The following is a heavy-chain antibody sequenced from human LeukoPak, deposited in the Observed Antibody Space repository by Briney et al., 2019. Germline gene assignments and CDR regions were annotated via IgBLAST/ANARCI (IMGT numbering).Heavy chain of an antibody. Sequence: GGSLRLSCAASRFTFSNYDMTWVRQAPGKGLEWVSDISGSGGSTFYADSVKGRFTISRDTSRNTLYLQMNSLRAEDAAVYYCAKRTRDYFDYWGQGTLVTVSS. D-gene: IGHD3-10*01. CDR3: AKRTRDYFDY. V-gene: IGHV3-23*01. CDR1: RFTFSNYD. CDR2: ISGSGGST. J-gene: IGHJ4*02.